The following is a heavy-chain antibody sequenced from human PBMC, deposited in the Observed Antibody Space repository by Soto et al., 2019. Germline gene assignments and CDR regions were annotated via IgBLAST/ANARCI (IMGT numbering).Heavy chain of an antibody. V-gene: IGHV3-64D*06. Sequence: GGSLRLSCSASGFTFSSYSIHWVRQAPGKGLEYVSSIGTNGGSTFYADSVKGRFTISRDNSKNTLYLQMNSLRDEDTAEYYCAKPPAYYIDSNAYYHVWGQGTLVTVSS. J-gene: IGHJ4*02. CDR1: GFTFSSYS. D-gene: IGHD3-22*01. CDR2: IGTNGGST. CDR3: AKPPAYYIDSNAYYHV.